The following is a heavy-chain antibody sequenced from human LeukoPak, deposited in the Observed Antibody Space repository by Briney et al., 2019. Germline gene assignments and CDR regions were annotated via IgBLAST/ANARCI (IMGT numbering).Heavy chain of an antibody. Sequence: GGSLRLSCAASGFTFGDYYMSWIRQAPGKGLEWISSIGGSSDYTPYADFLKGRVTISRDNAKNSLYLQLNSLSVEDTAVYYCARDGFSSGWFNWGQGTMVTVSS. V-gene: IGHV3-11*06. D-gene: IGHD6-19*01. J-gene: IGHJ3*01. CDR1: GFTFGDYY. CDR2: IGGSSDYT. CDR3: ARDGFSSGWFN.